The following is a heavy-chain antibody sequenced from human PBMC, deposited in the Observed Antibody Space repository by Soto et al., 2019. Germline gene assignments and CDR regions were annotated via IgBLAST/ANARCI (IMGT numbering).Heavy chain of an antibody. J-gene: IGHJ4*02. CDR3: ARHTLYGSESYGLVDH. D-gene: IGHD3-10*01. V-gene: IGHV1-18*01. CDR1: GYTFTSYG. Sequence: QVQLVQSGAEVKKPGASVKVSCKASGYTFTSYGISWVRQAPGQGLEWMGWISAYNGNTNYAQKLQGRVTMTTDTSTSTAYMELRSLSSDVTAVYYCARHTLYGSESYGLVDHWGQGTLVTVS. CDR2: ISAYNGNT.